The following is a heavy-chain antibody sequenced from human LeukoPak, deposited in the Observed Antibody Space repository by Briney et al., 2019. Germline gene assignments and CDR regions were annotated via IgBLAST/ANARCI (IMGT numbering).Heavy chain of an antibody. Sequence: GGSLRLSCASSGFTFSSYAMNWVRQAPGKGLEWVSAISGSGGSTYYADSVKGRFTISRDNSKNTLYLQMNSLRAEDTAVYFCAKRYYQDSSGYLGSIDYWGQGTLVTVSS. CDR3: AKRYYQDSSGYLGSIDY. V-gene: IGHV3-23*01. CDR2: ISGSGGST. D-gene: IGHD3-22*01. J-gene: IGHJ4*02. CDR1: GFTFSSYA.